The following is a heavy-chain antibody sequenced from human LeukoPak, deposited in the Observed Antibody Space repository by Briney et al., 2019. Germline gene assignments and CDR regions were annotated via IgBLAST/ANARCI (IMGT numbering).Heavy chain of an antibody. CDR2: NSGSGGTT. CDR1: RFTFSSYA. D-gene: IGHD3-22*01. J-gene: IGHJ4*02. Sequence: PGGSLRLSCAASRFTFSSYAMIWVRQAPGKGLEWVSGNSGSGGTTDYADPVKGRFTMSRDNSQNTLYLQMNSLRAEDTAVYYCAKCNYYDSSGYYSSDGGGIDYWGQGTLVTVSS. CDR3: AKCNYYDSSGYYSSDGGGIDY. V-gene: IGHV3-23*01.